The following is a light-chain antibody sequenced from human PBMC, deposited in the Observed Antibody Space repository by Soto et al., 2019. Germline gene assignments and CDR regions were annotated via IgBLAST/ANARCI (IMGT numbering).Light chain of an antibody. CDR2: DAS. V-gene: IGKV3-11*01. Sequence: EIVLTQSPATLSLSPGERATLSCRASQSVSSYLAWYQQKPGQARRLLIYDASNRATGIPARFSGSASGTGITHTSSSLERKVLSVYCCQQRSNGPVFTFGSGAKVDIK. J-gene: IGKJ3*01. CDR1: QSVSSY. CDR3: QQRSNGPVFT.